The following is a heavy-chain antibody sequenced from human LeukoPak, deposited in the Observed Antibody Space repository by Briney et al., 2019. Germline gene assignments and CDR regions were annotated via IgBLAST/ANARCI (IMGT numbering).Heavy chain of an antibody. Sequence: SVKVSCKASGGTFSTFGISWVRQAPGQGLDWTGVIIPMSGTGNNAHKFHGRVTITEDKSTGTAYMELSSLRSDEKAVYYCARVPLGGVEYSGYDPNYYYYYMDVWGQGTTVTVSS. J-gene: IGHJ6*03. CDR1: GGTFSTFG. CDR2: IIPMSGTG. CDR3: ARVPLGGVEYSGYDPNYYYYYMDV. V-gene: IGHV1-69*06. D-gene: IGHD5-12*01.